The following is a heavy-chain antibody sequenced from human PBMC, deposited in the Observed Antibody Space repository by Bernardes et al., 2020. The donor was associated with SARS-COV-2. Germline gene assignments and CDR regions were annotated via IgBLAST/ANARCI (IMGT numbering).Heavy chain of an antibody. CDR1: GDSVKSIGYY. CDR3: ARRGYCSGGRCSSGASFDY. Sequence: SETLSLTCTVSGDSVKSIGYYWSWIRHHPGKGLEWIGYINYNGDTYYNPSLESRLNISIQTSTNQFSLKLTSMTAADTAVYFCARRGYCSGGRCSSGASFDYWGRGTLVTVS. J-gene: IGHJ4*02. CDR2: INYNGDT. D-gene: IGHD2-15*01. V-gene: IGHV4-31*03.